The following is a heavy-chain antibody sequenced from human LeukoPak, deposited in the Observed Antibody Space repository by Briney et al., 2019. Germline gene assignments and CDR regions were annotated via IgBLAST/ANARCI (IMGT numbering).Heavy chain of an antibody. CDR2: IRYDGSNK. V-gene: IGHV3-30*02. CDR1: GFTFSSYG. J-gene: IGHJ4*02. Sequence: GGSLRLSCAASGFTFSSYGMHWVRQAPGKGLEWVAFIRYDGSNKYYADSVKGRFTISRDNSKNTLYLQMNSLRAEDTAVYYFAGRGGGFPHPFDFLGQGILVTVSS. CDR3: AGRGGGFPHPFDF. D-gene: IGHD3-10*01.